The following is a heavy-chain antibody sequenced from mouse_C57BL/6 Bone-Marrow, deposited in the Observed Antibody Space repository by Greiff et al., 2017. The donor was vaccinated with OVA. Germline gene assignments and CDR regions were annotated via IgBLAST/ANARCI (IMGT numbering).Heavy chain of an antibody. CDR2: IYPGGGYT. V-gene: IGHV1-63*01. D-gene: IGHD3-1*01. CDR3: ARGGLYGMDY. CDR1: GYTFTNYW. Sequence: VMLVESGAELVRPGTSVKMSCKASGYTFTNYWIGWAKQRPGHGLEWIGDIYPGGGYTNYNEKFKGKATLTADKSSSTAYMQFSSLTSEDSAIYYCARGGLYGMDYWGQGTSVTVSS. J-gene: IGHJ4*01.